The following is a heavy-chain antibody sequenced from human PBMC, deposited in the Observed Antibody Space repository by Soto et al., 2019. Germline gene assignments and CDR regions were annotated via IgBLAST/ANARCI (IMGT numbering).Heavy chain of an antibody. D-gene: IGHD7-27*01. V-gene: IGHV4-59*11. Sequence: QVQLQESGPGLVKPSETLSLTCSVSGGSISNHYWSWIRQPPGKGLEWIVYIYYNGTTNYNPSLKSRVTMSVDTSRNQISLKLTTGTAADTAVYYCTRANWYSEYWGQGTLVTVSS. CDR1: GGSISNHY. CDR2: IYYNGTT. CDR3: TRANWYSEY. J-gene: IGHJ4*02.